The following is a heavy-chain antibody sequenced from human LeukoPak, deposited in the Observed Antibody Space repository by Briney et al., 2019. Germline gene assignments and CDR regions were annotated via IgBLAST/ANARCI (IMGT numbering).Heavy chain of an antibody. CDR2: MNPNSGNT. V-gene: IGHV1-8*03. CDR1: GYTFTSYD. Sequence: ASVKVSCKASGYTFTSYDINWVRQATGQGLAWMGWMNPNSGNTGYAQKFQGRVTITRNTSISTAYMELSSLRSEDTAVYYCAVVVPAADNWFDPWGQGTLVTVSS. CDR3: AVVVPAADNWFDP. D-gene: IGHD2-2*01. J-gene: IGHJ5*02.